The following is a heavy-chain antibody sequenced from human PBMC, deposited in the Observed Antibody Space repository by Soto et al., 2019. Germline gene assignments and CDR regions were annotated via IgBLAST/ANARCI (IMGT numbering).Heavy chain of an antibody. CDR3: ARDLAAGDH. Sequence: QVQLVQSGAEVKKPGASVKVSCRTSGYTFKHYYIHWVRQAPEQGLEWLGIINPASASTNYAQEFQDSVTLTLDTSTTTVYMELSGLRAEDTAIFYCARDLAAGDHWGQGTLVTVSS. V-gene: IGHV1-46*02. CDR1: GYTFKHYY. D-gene: IGHD6-13*01. J-gene: IGHJ4*02. CDR2: INPASAST.